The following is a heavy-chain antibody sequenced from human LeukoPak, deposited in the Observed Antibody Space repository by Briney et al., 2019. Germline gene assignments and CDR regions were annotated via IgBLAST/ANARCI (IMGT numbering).Heavy chain of an antibody. CDR1: GGSISSYY. D-gene: IGHD3-10*01. V-gene: IGHV4-59*01. CDR3: ARDSWWFGEVNYYYYMDV. CDR2: IYYSGST. J-gene: IGHJ6*03. Sequence: SETLSLTCTVSGGSISSYYWSWIRQPPGKGLEWIGYIYYSGSTNYNPSLKSRVTISVDTSKNQFSLKLSSVTAADTAVYYCARDSWWFGEVNYYYYMDVWGKGTTVTVSS.